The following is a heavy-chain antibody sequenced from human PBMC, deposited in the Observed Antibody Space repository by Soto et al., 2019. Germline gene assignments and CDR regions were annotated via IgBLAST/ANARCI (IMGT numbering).Heavy chain of an antibody. V-gene: IGHV3-7*01. CDR2: IKQDGSEK. CDR3: ARDRRQQLIYYYYYYGMDV. D-gene: IGHD6-13*01. J-gene: IGHJ6*02. CDR1: GFTFSSYW. Sequence: GGSLRLSCAASGFTFSSYWMSWVRQAPGKGLEWVANIKQDGSEKHYVDSVKGRFTISRDNAKNSLYLQMNSLRAEDTAVYYCARDRRQQLIYYYYYYGMDVWGQGTTVTVSS.